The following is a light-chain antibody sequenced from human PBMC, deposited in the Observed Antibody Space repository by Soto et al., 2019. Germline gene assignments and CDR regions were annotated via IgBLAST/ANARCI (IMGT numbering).Light chain of an antibody. CDR1: SSDVGGFDY. CDR3: CSYAGDYILV. V-gene: IGLV2-11*01. CDR2: DVN. J-gene: IGLJ7*01. Sequence: QSALTQPRSVSGSPGQSVTIACSGTSSDVGGFDYVSWFQQYPGKAPKVMIYDVNKRPSGVPDRFSGSKSGNTALLTISGLRAEDEADYFCCSYAGDYILVFGGGTQLTVL.